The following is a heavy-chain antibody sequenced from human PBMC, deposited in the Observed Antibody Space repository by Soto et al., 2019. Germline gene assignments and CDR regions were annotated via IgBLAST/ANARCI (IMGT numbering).Heavy chain of an antibody. V-gene: IGHV3-23*01. J-gene: IGHJ3*02. CDR3: SKDHARYDDFWSGYLPDAFDI. Sequence: EVQLLESGGGLVQPGGSLRLSCAASGFTFSSYAMSWVRQAPGKGLEWVSAISGSGGSTYYADSVKGRFTISRDNSKNTLYLPMKSLRAEDTAVFYCSKDHARYDDFWSGYLPDAFDIWGQGTMVTVSS. CDR2: ISGSGGST. CDR1: GFTFSSYA. D-gene: IGHD3-3*01.